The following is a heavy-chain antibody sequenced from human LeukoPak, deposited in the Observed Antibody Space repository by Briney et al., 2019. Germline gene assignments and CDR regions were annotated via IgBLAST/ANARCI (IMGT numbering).Heavy chain of an antibody. V-gene: IGHV3-30*01. CDR3: ARDGSSLDY. J-gene: IGHJ4*02. Sequence: PGRSLRLSYAASGFTFSSYAMHWVRQAPGKGLEWVAVISYDGSNKYYADSVKGRFTISRDNSKNTLYLQMNSLRAEDTAVYYSARDGSSLDYWGQGTLVTVSS. D-gene: IGHD6-6*01. CDR1: GFTFSSYA. CDR2: ISYDGSNK.